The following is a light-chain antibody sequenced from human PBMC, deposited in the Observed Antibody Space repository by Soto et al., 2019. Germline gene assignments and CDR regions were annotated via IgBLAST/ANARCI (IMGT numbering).Light chain of an antibody. V-gene: IGKV1-16*01. J-gene: IGKJ1*01. CDR3: QQYNSYPRT. CDR2: AAS. Sequence: DIQMTQSPSSLSVSVGDRVTITCRASQDIGSSLGWFQQKPGKAPKYLIYAASTLQVGVPSRFSSSGSGTDFILTISSLQPEDFATYYCQQYNSYPRTFGQGTKVEIK. CDR1: QDIGSS.